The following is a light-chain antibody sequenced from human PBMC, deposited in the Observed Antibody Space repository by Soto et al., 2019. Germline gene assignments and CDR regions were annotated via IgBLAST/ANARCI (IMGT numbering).Light chain of an antibody. Sequence: HSVLTQPASVSVFPGQSITISCTGTSSDVGGYNYVSWYQQHPGKAPKLMIYDVSNRPSGVSNRFSGSKSGNTASLTISGLQAEDEADYYCSSYTSSSTLFYVFGTGTKVTVL. V-gene: IGLV2-14*01. J-gene: IGLJ1*01. CDR3: SSYTSSSTLFYV. CDR1: SSDVGGYNY. CDR2: DVS.